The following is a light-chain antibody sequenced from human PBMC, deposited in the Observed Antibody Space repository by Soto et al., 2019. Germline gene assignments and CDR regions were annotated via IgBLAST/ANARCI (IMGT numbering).Light chain of an antibody. CDR3: QQYGDSPLT. CDR2: GAS. V-gene: IGKV3-20*01. CDR1: QTVSGNY. J-gene: IGKJ4*01. Sequence: NVVTQSPGTLSLSPGERATLSCRASQTVSGNYVAWYQQKPGQTPRLLIYGASSRATDIPDRFSGSGSGTDFTLTITRLEPEDFAVYHCQQYGDSPLTFGGGNKVEIK.